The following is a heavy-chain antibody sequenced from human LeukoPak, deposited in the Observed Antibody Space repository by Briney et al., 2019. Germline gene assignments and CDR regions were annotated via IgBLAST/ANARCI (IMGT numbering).Heavy chain of an antibody. CDR3: ARHYLGGNYPDYFNH. V-gene: IGHV4-31*03. D-gene: IGHD1-26*01. CDR2: IYYSGST. Sequence: SETLSLTCTVSGGSISSGGYYWSWIRQHPGKGLEWIGYIYYSGSTYYNPSLKSRVTISVDTSKNQFSLNLNSVTAADTALYSCARHYLGGNYPDYFNHWGQGTLVTVSS. J-gene: IGHJ4*02. CDR1: GGSISSGGYY.